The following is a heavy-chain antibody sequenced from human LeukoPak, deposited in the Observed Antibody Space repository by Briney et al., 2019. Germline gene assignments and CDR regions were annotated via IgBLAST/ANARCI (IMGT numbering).Heavy chain of an antibody. CDR1: GGTFSSYA. D-gene: IGHD3-22*01. CDR3: ARALKGYYDSSGYYSFGY. CDR2: INPSGGST. Sequence: ASVKVSCKASGGTFSSYAISWVRQAPGQGLEWMGIINPSGGSTSYAQKFQGRVTMTRDTSTSTVYMELSSLRSEDTAVYYCARALKGYYDSSGYYSFGYWGQGTLVTVSS. V-gene: IGHV1-46*01. J-gene: IGHJ4*02.